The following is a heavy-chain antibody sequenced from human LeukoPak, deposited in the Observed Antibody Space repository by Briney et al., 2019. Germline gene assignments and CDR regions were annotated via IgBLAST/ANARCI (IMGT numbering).Heavy chain of an antibody. D-gene: IGHD3-22*01. CDR1: GGSINSVSHY. J-gene: IGHJ3*02. V-gene: IGHV4-61*02. Sequence: SETLSLTCTVSGGSINSVSHYWNWIRQPAGKGLEWIGRIYGSGGTRYNPSLESRVTISLDTSKNQFSLKLASVTAADTAVYYCAKSGGPDYYDSSAFDIWGQGTMVTVSS. CDR2: IYGSGGT. CDR3: AKSGGPDYYDSSAFDI.